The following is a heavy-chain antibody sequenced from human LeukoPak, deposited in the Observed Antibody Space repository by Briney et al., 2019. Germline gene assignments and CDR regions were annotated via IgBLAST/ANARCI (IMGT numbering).Heavy chain of an antibody. CDR1: GGSISSYY. CDR3: ARGSHSSSWYLRGYFDY. Sequence: PSETLSLTCTVSGGSISSYYWSWIRQPPGKGLEWIGYIYYSGSTNYNPSLKSRVTISVDTSKNQFSLKLSSVTAADTAVYYCARGSHSSSWYLRGYFDYWGQGTLVTVSS. J-gene: IGHJ4*02. V-gene: IGHV4-59*01. D-gene: IGHD6-13*01. CDR2: IYYSGST.